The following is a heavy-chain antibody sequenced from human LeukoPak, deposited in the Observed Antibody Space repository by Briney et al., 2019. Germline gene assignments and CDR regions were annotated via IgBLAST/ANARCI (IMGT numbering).Heavy chain of an antibody. V-gene: IGHV4-59*01. D-gene: IGHD3-9*01. CDR2: IYYSGST. Sequence: KASETLSLTFTVSGGSISSYYWSWIRQPPGKGLEWIGYIYYSGSTNYNPSLKSRVTISMDTSNNQFFLELSSVTAADTAVYYCARGRYDILTGPTGNWGQGTLVIVSS. J-gene: IGHJ4*02. CDR1: GGSISSYY. CDR3: ARGRYDILTGPTGN.